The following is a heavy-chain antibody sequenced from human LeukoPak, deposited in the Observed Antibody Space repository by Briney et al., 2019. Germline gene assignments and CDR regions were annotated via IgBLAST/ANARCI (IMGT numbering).Heavy chain of an antibody. D-gene: IGHD3-22*01. J-gene: IGHJ5*02. CDR1: GYTFTSYG. V-gene: IGHV1-18*01. Sequence: ASVKVSCKASGYTFTSYGISWVRQAPGQGLEWMGWISAYNGNTNYAQKLQGRVTMTRDTSTSTVYMELSSLRSEDTAVYYCARVPSRSTYYYDTSGYYSPLDPWGQGTLVTVSS. CDR2: ISAYNGNT. CDR3: ARVPSRSTYYYDTSGYYSPLDP.